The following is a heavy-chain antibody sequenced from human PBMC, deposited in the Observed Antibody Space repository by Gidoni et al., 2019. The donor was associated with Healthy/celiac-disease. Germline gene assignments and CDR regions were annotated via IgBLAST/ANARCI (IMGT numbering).Heavy chain of an antibody. CDR3: AKDGDYYDSSGYYYLAEYFQH. V-gene: IGHV3-23*01. Sequence: EVQLLESGGGLVQPGGSLRLSCAASGFTFSSYSVSWVRQAPGKGLEWGAAISGSVGSTYYADSVKGRFTISRDNSKNTLYLQMNSLRAEDTAVYYCAKDGDYYDSSGYYYLAEYFQHWGQGTLVTVSS. CDR2: ISGSVGST. J-gene: IGHJ1*01. D-gene: IGHD3-22*01. CDR1: GFTFSSYS.